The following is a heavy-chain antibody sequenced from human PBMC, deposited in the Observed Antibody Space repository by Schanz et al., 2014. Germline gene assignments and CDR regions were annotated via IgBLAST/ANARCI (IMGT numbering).Heavy chain of an antibody. Sequence: QVQLVQSGAEVKKPGASVKVSCKASGYTFTSYGISWVRQATGQGLEWMGRIIPILGIANYAQKFQGRVTITADRSTSTAYMELSSLRSEDTAVYYCARGYGDSPTDFWGQGTLVTVSS. CDR3: ARGYGDSPTDF. CDR2: IIPILGIA. CDR1: GYTFTSYG. J-gene: IGHJ4*02. V-gene: IGHV1-69*04. D-gene: IGHD4-17*01.